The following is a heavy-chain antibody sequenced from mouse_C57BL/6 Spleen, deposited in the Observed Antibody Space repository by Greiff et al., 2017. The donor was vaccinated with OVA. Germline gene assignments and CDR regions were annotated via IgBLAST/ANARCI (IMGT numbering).Heavy chain of an antibody. V-gene: IGHV1-42*01. CDR3: AYGKDYAMDY. Sequence: VQLKQSGPELVKPGASVKISCKASGYSFTGYYMNWVKQSPEKSLEWIGEINPSTGGTTYNQKFKAKATLTVDKSSSTAYMQLKSLTSEDSAVYYCAYGKDYAMDYWGHGTSVTVSS. J-gene: IGHJ4*01. CDR2: INPSTGGT. CDR1: GYSFTGYY. D-gene: IGHD2-1*01.